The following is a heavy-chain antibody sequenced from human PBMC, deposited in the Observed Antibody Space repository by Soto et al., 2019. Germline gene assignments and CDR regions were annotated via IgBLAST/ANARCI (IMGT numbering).Heavy chain of an antibody. D-gene: IGHD3-9*01. Sequence: QLQQWGAGLLKPSETLSLTCVVSGGSFSTYSYNWIRQSPGKGLEWIGEINHRGNNNYSPSLKSLVTMSLDTYKNQFSLKLTSVPAEDTAVYYCARGGSNDWQVAFDIWGQGTMVTVSS. V-gene: IGHV4-34*01. CDR3: ARGGSNDWQVAFDI. CDR1: GGSFSTYS. CDR2: INHRGNN. J-gene: IGHJ3*02.